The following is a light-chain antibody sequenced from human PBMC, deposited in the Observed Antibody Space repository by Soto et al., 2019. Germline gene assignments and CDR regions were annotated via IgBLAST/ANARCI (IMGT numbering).Light chain of an antibody. Sequence: EIVLTQSPITLSLSPGERATLSCRASQSVSSSLAWYQQKPGQAPRLLIYDASNRATGFPARLSGSGSETGFNLTVSSLEPEDFAVYYCQQRSNWPLSFGGVTKVEIK. V-gene: IGKV3-11*01. J-gene: IGKJ4*01. CDR3: QQRSNWPLS. CDR1: QSVSSS. CDR2: DAS.